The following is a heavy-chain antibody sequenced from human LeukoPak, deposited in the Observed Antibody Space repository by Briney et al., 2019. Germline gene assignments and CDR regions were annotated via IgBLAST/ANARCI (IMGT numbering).Heavy chain of an antibody. CDR2: IYHSGST. J-gene: IGHJ3*02. V-gene: IGHV4-30-2*01. CDR3: ARSIRGYSYGPDAFDI. CDR1: GGSISGGGYS. Sequence: PSETLSLTCAVSGGSISGGGYSWSWIRQPPGKGLEWIGYIYHSGSTYYNPSLKSRVTISVDRSKNQFSLKLSSVTAADTAVYYCARSIRGYSYGPDAFDIWGQGTMVTVSS. D-gene: IGHD5-18*01.